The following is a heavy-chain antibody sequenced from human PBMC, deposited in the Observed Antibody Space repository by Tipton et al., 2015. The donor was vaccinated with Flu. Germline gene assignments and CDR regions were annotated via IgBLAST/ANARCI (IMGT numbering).Heavy chain of an antibody. Sequence: SLRLSCAASGFNFTNYWMSWVRQAPGKGLEWVANIKQDGSVKYYVDSVKGRFTISRDNAKNSLYLQMNSLRAEDTAVYYCARQLGGGDCYWGQGTLVTVSS. CDR1: GFNFTNYW. D-gene: IGHD2-21*01. CDR3: ARQLGGGDCY. V-gene: IGHV3-7*03. CDR2: IKQDGSVK. J-gene: IGHJ4*02.